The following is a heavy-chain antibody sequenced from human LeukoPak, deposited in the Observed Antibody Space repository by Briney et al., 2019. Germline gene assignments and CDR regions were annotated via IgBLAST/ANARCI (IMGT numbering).Heavy chain of an antibody. V-gene: IGHV1-2*02. CDR2: INPNSGGT. CDR3: ARADPILPTDIDP. CDR1: GYTFTGYY. J-gene: IGHJ5*02. D-gene: IGHD4-17*01. Sequence: ASVKVSCKASGYTFTGYYMHWVRQAPGQGLEWMGWINPNSGGTNYAQKFQGRVTMTRDTSISTAYMELSRLRSDDTAVYYCARADPILPTDIDPWGQGTLVTVSS.